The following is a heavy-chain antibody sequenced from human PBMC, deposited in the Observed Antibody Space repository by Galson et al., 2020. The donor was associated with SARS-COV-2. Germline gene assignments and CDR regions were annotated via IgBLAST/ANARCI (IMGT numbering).Heavy chain of an antibody. CDR3: TGDDLGYRYVTGRDY. D-gene: IGHD3-16*02. J-gene: IGHJ4*02. CDR1: GLSFSATW. CDR2: IKTRIEGATT. V-gene: IGHV3-15*01. Sequence: GESLKISCAASGLSFSATWMNWVRQAPGRGLEWLGRIKTRIEGATTEYVVPVQGRFSISRDDSKGTLYLEMKSLKTEDTAVYYCTGDDLGYRYVTGRDYWGQGTLVTVSS.